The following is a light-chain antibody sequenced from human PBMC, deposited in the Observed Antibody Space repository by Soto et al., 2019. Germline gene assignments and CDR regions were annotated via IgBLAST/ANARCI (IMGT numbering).Light chain of an antibody. CDR1: SSDVGGFNY. J-gene: IGLJ2*01. CDR3: SSYTSSRSMV. CDR2: EVT. V-gene: IGLV2-14*01. Sequence: QSVLTQPASVSGSPGQSITISCTGTSSDVGGFNYVSWYQQYPDKAPKLMIYEVTNRPSGVSNRFSGSKSGNTASLTISGLQAEDEADYYCSSYTSSRSMVFGGGTKVTVL.